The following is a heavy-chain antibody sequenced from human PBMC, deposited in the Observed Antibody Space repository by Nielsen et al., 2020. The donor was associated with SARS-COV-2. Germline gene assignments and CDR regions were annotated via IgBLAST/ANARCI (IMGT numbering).Heavy chain of an antibody. CDR1: GGSISSGDYS. CDR3: ARAGMDYYGSGTYYISYFDY. CDR2: IHLSGST. J-gene: IGHJ4*02. V-gene: IGHV4-30-2*01. D-gene: IGHD3-10*01. Sequence: LRLSCAVSGGSISSGDYSWSWVRQPPGKGLEWIWYIHLSGSTNYNPSLRSRVTISADRSKNQLSLKLRSVTAADTAVYYCARAGMDYYGSGTYYISYFDYWGQGTLVTVSS.